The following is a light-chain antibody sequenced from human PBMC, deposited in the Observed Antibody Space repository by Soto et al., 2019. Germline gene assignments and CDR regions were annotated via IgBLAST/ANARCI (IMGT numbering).Light chain of an antibody. Sequence: EIVLTQSTGTLSLSPGERATLSCRASQSVSSSYLAWYQQKPGQAPRLLIYGASNRATGIPDRFSGSGSGTDFTLTISRLEPEDFAVYYCQQYLRPPTTFGKGTKVEIK. CDR2: GAS. CDR1: QSVSSSY. CDR3: QQYLRPPTT. J-gene: IGKJ1*01. V-gene: IGKV3-20*01.